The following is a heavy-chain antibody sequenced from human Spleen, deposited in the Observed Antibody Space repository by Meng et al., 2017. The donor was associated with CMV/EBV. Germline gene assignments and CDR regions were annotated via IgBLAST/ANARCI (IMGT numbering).Heavy chain of an antibody. CDR3: AREHRGLTVAGGPYYYHGMDV. V-gene: IGHV4-59*11. CDR1: GGYISRHY. D-gene: IGHD6-19*01. J-gene: IGHJ6*02. CDR2: IYDSGST. Sequence: GSLRLSCTVSGGYISRHYWSWIRQPPGKGLEYMGYIYDSGSTNYNPSLKSRVTISVDTSKNQFSLKLSSVNAADTAVYYCAREHRGLTVAGGPYYYHGMDVWGQGTTVTVSS.